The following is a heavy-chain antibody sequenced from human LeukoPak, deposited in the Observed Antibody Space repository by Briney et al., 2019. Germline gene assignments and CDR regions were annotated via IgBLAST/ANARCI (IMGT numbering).Heavy chain of an antibody. CDR1: GDSIGSSSYF. CDR2: IYYGGSS. V-gene: IGHV4-39*01. D-gene: IGHD1-26*01. Sequence: PETLSLTCTVSGDSIGSSSYFWDWIRQPPGKGLEWIGSIYYGGSSYYNPSLKSRVTISVDTSKNQFSLKLSSVTAADTAVYYCARHRSGTYYRFDYWGQGTLVTVSS. CDR3: ARHRSGTYYRFDY. J-gene: IGHJ4*02.